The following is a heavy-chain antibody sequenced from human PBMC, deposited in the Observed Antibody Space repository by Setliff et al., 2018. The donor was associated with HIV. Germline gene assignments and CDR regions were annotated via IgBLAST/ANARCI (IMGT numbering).Heavy chain of an antibody. CDR2: INTHSGYT. Sequence: ASVKVSCKASGYTFNNYGISWVRQAPGQGLEWMGWINTHSGYTNYAQNVQGRVTVTMDTSTSTAYMELRSLRSEDTAVYYCATSSIVGATTMGYWGQGTLVTVSS. CDR1: GYTFNNYG. V-gene: IGHV1-18*01. J-gene: IGHJ4*02. D-gene: IGHD1-26*01. CDR3: ATSSIVGATTMGY.